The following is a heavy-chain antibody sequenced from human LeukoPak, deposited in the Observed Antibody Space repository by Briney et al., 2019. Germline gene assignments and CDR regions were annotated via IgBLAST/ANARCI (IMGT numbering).Heavy chain of an antibody. J-gene: IGHJ6*01. CDR1: AYSFTSYW. CDR2: IDPSDSYT. CDR3: ARRFRGVPHDGMAV. V-gene: IGHV5-10-1*01. D-gene: IGHD1-1*01. Sequence: AESLLISSKGSAYSFTSYWISWVRQMPGKGLEWMGRIDPSDSYTNYSPSFQGHVTISADKSISTAYLQWSSLKASDTAMYYCARRFRGVPHDGMAVSGHGTPVTVSS.